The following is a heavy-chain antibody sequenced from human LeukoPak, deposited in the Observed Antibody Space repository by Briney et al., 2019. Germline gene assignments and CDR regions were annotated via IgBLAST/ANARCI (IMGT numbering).Heavy chain of an antibody. CDR1: GFTFSSYA. J-gene: IGHJ4*02. CDR2: ISYDGSNK. D-gene: IGHD3-3*01. Sequence: GRSLRLSCAASGFTFSSYAMHWVRQAPGKGLEWVAVISYDGSNKYYADSVKGRFTISRDNAKNSLYLQMNSLGAEDTAVYYCARDGFCDYWGQGTLVTVSS. V-gene: IGHV3-30-3*01. CDR3: ARDGFCDY.